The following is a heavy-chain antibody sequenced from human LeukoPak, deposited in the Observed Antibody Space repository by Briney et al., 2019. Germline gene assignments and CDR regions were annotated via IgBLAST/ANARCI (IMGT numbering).Heavy chain of an antibody. CDR1: GGSFSGYY. Sequence: SETLSLTCAVYGGSFSGYYWSWIRQPPGKGLEWIGEINHSGSTNYNPSLKSRVTISVDTSKNQFSLKLSSVTAADTAVYYCARDTAMDNYFDYWGQGTLVTVSS. CDR3: ARDTAMDNYFDY. V-gene: IGHV4-34*01. CDR2: INHSGST. J-gene: IGHJ4*02. D-gene: IGHD5-18*01.